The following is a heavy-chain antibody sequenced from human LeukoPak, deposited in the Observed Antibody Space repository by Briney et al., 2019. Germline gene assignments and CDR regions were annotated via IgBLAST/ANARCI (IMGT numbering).Heavy chain of an antibody. CDR1: GYTFTGYY. D-gene: IGHD2-2*01. J-gene: IGHJ5*02. CDR2: INPNSGGT. V-gene: IGHV1-2*02. CDR3: ARAGEYCSSTSCYFTSDNNWSDP. Sequence: ASVKVSCKASGYTFTGYYMHWVRQAPGQGLEWMGWINPNSGGTNYAQKFQGRVTMTRDTSISTAYMELSRLRSDDTAVYYCARAGEYCSSTSCYFTSDNNWSDPWGQGTLVTVSS.